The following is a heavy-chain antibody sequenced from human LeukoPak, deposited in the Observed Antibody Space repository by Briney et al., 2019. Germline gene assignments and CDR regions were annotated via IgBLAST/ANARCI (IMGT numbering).Heavy chain of an antibody. D-gene: IGHD2-8*02. CDR3: ARHNHDWGWDF. CDR1: GFIFSYYG. J-gene: IGHJ4*02. Sequence: GGSLRLSCAASGFIFSYYGMHWVRQAPGKGLEWLAVIWPDGTIQYYAAPVKGRITIYRDNSKNTLHLQLTGLRADDSAVYFCARHNHDWGWDFWGQGAQVTVSS. V-gene: IGHV3-33*01. CDR2: IWPDGTIQ.